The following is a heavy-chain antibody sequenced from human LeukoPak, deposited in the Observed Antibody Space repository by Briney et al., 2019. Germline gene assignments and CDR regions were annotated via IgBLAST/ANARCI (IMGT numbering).Heavy chain of an antibody. D-gene: IGHD5-18*01. CDR3: AREDTAMPSPPAY. CDR1: GYTFRNYG. Sequence: ASVKVSCKASGYTFRNYGMNWVRQAPGQGLEWMGWINTNTGNPTYAQGVTGRFVFSLDTSVSTAYLQISSLKAEDTAVYFCAREDTAMPSPPAYWGQGTLVTVPS. J-gene: IGHJ4*02. CDR2: INTNTGNP. V-gene: IGHV7-4-1*02.